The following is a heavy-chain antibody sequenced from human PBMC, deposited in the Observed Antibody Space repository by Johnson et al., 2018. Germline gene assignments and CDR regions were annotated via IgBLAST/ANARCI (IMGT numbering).Heavy chain of an antibody. J-gene: IGHJ6*03. D-gene: IGHD1-14*01. Sequence: SLRLSCAASXFTFSSYWMHWVRQAPGKGLVWVSRINSDGSSTTYADSVKGRFTISRDNSKNTLYLQMNSLRAEDTAVYYCARQTTSEPYYYYYYMDVWGKGTTVTVSS. CDR2: INSDGSST. CDR1: XFTFSSYW. CDR3: ARQTTSEPYYYYYYMDV. V-gene: IGHV3-74*03.